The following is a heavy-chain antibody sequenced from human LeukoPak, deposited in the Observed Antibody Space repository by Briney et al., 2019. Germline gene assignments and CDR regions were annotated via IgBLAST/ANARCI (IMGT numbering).Heavy chain of an antibody. V-gene: IGHV3-74*01. Sequence: GGSLRLSCAASGFTSSNYWMHWVRQAPGKGLVWVSRINSDGNITNYADSVKGRFTISRDNAKNMLYLQMNSLRAEDTAVYYCARVRYCDYWGQGTLVSVSS. CDR3: ARVRYCDY. J-gene: IGHJ4*02. CDR1: GFTSSNYW. D-gene: IGHD2-15*01. CDR2: INSDGNIT.